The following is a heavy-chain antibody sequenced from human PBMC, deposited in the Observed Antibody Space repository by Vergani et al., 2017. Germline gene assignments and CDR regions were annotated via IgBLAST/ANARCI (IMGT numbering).Heavy chain of an antibody. J-gene: IGHJ4*02. V-gene: IGHV3-48*01. CDR1: GGTFSSYS. D-gene: IGHD2-2*01. Sequence: VQLVQSGAEVKKPGSSVKVSCKASGGTFSSYSMNWVRQAPGKGLEWVSYISSRSNIIYYADSVKGRFTISRDNAKNSLYLQLNSLRAEDTAVYYCARAPRPSSPLGYWGQGTLVTVSS. CDR2: ISSRSNII. CDR3: ARAPRPSSPLGY.